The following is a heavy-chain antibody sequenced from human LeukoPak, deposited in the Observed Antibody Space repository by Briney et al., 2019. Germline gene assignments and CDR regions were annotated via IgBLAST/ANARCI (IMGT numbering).Heavy chain of an antibody. Sequence: SETLSLTCTVSGGSISSYYWSWIRQPPGKGLEWIGYIYYSGSTNYNPSLKSRVTISVDTSKNQFSLKLSSVTAADTAVYYCARVNYDSWSGYPGGMDVWGQGTTVTVSS. D-gene: IGHD3-3*01. V-gene: IGHV4-59*01. CDR2: IYYSGST. J-gene: IGHJ6*02. CDR3: ARVNYDSWSGYPGGMDV. CDR1: GGSISSYY.